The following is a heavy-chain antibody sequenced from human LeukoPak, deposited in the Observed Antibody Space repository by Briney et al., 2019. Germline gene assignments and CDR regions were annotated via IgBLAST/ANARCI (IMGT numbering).Heavy chain of an antibody. J-gene: IGHJ6*04. D-gene: IGHD3-9*01. CDR1: GYTFTSYG. CDR2: ISAYNGNT. Sequence: ASVKVSGKASGYTFTSYGISWVRQAPGQGLEWMGWISAYNGNTNYAQKLQGRVTMTTDTSTSTAYMELRSLRSDDTAVYYCARARSSVYDILTGYYQRTDYYYGMDVWGKGTTVTVSS. V-gene: IGHV1-18*04. CDR3: ARARSSVYDILTGYYQRTDYYYGMDV.